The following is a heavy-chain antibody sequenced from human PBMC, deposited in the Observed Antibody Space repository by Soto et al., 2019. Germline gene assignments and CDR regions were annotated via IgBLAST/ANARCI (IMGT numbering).Heavy chain of an antibody. Sequence: QVHLVQSGADVRKSGSSVRVSCTASGGGTLSNDGISWVRQAPGQGLEWLGRIIPFFGTPDYSQSFQGRLTITADASTGTVCMDLRSLKSDDTAVYYCAREVVTETTWGSFDSWGQGTQVTVSS. CDR1: GGGTLSNDG. CDR2: IIPFFGTP. V-gene: IGHV1-69*01. J-gene: IGHJ4*02. CDR3: AREVVTETTWGSFDS. D-gene: IGHD7-27*01.